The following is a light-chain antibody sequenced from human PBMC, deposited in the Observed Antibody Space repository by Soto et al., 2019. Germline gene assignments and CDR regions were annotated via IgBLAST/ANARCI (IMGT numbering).Light chain of an antibody. CDR1: QSFSGW. J-gene: IGKJ2*01. CDR2: KAS. Sequence: DIQMTQSPSTLSASVGDRVTITCRASQSFSGWLAWYQQRPGKAPKLLIYKASSLESGVPSRFSGSGSATEFTLTISSLQPEDFATYHCQQYSSYPYTFGQGTKLEIK. CDR3: QQYSSYPYT. V-gene: IGKV1-5*03.